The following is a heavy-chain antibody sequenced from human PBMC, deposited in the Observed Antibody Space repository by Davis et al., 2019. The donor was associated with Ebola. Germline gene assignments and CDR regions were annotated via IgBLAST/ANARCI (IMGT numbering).Heavy chain of an antibody. CDR2: INHSGST. V-gene: IGHV4-34*01. D-gene: IGHD2-2*01. J-gene: IGHJ6*02. CDR1: GGSFSGYY. Sequence: ESLKISCAVYGGSFSGYYWSWIRQPPGKGLEWIGEINHSGSTNYNPSLKSRVTISVDTSKNQFSLKLSSVTAADTAVYYCARGSSTSCYDTICYYYGMDVWGQGTTVTVSS. CDR3: ARGSSTSCYDTICYYYGMDV.